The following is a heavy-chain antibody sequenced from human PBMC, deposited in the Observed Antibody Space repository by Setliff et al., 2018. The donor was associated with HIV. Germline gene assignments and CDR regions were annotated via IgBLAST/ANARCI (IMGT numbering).Heavy chain of an antibody. D-gene: IGHD2-21*01. CDR2: IIPIFGTA. CDR1: GGTFSSYA. CDR3: TRGRGIIGALVY. Sequence: GASVKVSCKASGGTFSSYAISWVRQAPGQGLEWMGGIIPIFGTANYAQKFQGRVTMTRDTSISTAYMELYNLRSEDTAMYYCTRGRGIIGALVYWGQGTLVTVSS. V-gene: IGHV1-69*05. J-gene: IGHJ4*02.